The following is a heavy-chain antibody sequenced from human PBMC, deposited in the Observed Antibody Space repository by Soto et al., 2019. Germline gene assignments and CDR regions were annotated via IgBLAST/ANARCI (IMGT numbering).Heavy chain of an antibody. J-gene: IGHJ3*02. D-gene: IGHD6-19*01. CDR3: TTDIAVAGAFDS. V-gene: IGHV3-15*07. CDR1: GFTFSNAW. Sequence: GGSLRLSCAASGFTFSNAWMNWVRQAPGKGLEWVGRIKSKTDGGTTDYAAPVKGRFTISRDDSKNTLYLQMNSLKTEDTAVYDCTTDIAVAGAFDSWGQGTMVTVSS. CDR2: IKSKTDGGTT.